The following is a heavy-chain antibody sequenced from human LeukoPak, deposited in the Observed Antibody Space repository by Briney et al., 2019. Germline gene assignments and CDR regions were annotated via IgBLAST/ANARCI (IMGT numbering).Heavy chain of an antibody. Sequence: PSQTLSLTCTVSGGSISSGSYYWSWIRQPAGKGLEWIGRIYTSGSTNYNPSLKSRVTISVDTSKNQFSLKLSSVTAADTAVYYCARERGYDFWSGRTDAFDIWGQGTIVTVSS. CDR2: IYTSGST. CDR1: GGSISSGSYY. CDR3: ARERGYDFWSGRTDAFDI. J-gene: IGHJ3*02. V-gene: IGHV4-61*02. D-gene: IGHD3-3*01.